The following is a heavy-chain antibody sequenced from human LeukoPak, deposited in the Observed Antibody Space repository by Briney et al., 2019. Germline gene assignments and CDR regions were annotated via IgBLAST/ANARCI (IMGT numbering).Heavy chain of an antibody. CDR2: IKQDGSEK. CDR3: ARAKRCSGGSCYSALSWFDP. D-gene: IGHD2-15*01. J-gene: IGHJ5*02. CDR1: GFTFSNYA. Sequence: PGGSLRLSCAASGFTFSNYAMSWVRQAPGKGLEWVANIKQDGSEKYYVDSVKGRFTISRDNAKNSLYLQMNSLRAEDTAVYYCARAKRCSGGSCYSALSWFDPWGQGTLVTVSS. V-gene: IGHV3-7*03.